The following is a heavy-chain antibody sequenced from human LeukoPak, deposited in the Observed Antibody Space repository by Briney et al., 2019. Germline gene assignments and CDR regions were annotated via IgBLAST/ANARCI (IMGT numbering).Heavy chain of an antibody. CDR1: GGTFSSYA. J-gene: IGHJ4*02. CDR3: ASLYSSSDDY. CDR2: IIPIFGTA. V-gene: IGHV1-69*05. Sequence: SVKVSCKASGGTFSSYAISWVRQAPGQGLYSMASIIPIFGTANYAQKFQGRVTITTDESTSTAYMELSSLSSAATVVYSCASLYSSSDDYCSQGTLVTASS. D-gene: IGHD6-6*01.